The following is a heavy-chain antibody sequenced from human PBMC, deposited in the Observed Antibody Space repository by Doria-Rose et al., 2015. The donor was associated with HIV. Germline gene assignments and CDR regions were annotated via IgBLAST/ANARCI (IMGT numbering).Heavy chain of an antibody. D-gene: IGHD4-17*01. Sequence: SGAEVKKPGSSVKVSCKSSGGTFSNYAISWVRQAPGQGLEWMGGIIPIFGTANYAQKFQGRVTITADRSTSTAYMELSSLRSEDTAVYYCARGPNDYGDYPLFYWYFDLWGRGTLVTVSS. CDR2: IIPIFGTA. J-gene: IGHJ2*01. CDR1: GGTFSNYA. V-gene: IGHV1-69*06. CDR3: ARGPNDYGDYPLFYWYFDL.